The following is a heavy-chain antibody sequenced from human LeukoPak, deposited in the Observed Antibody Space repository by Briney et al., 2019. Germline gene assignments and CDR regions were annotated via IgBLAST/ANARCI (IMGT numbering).Heavy chain of an antibody. CDR3: ARVEGFNWNYVFDP. D-gene: IGHD1-7*01. CDR2: IYYTAGS. Sequence: SETLSLTCTVSGGSVTNDNYFWSWTRQPPGEGLEWIAYIYYTAGSYYDPSLRSRVTMSIDTSKNQFSLKLSSVTAADTAVYYCARVEGFNWNYVFDPWGQGTLVTVSS. V-gene: IGHV4-30-4*01. CDR1: GGSVTNDNYF. J-gene: IGHJ5*02.